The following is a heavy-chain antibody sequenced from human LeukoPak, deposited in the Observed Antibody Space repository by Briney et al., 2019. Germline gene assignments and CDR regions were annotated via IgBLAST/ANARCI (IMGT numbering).Heavy chain of an antibody. CDR3: ARDFRHIVLMVYAINDWFDP. CDR2: IKQDGSEK. J-gene: IGHJ5*02. Sequence: HTGGSLRLSCAASGFTFSSYWMYWVRQAPGKGLEWVANIKQDGSEKYYVDSVKGRFTISRDNAKNSLYLQMNSLRAEDTAVYYCARDFRHIVLMVYAINDWFDPWGQGTLVTVSS. CDR1: GFTFSSYW. D-gene: IGHD2-8*01. V-gene: IGHV3-7*01.